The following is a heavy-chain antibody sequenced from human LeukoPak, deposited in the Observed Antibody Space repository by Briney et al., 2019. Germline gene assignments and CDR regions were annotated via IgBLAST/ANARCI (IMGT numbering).Heavy chain of an antibody. CDR1: GHTYTSYG. J-gene: IGHJ3*02. V-gene: IGHV1-18*01. D-gene: IGHD1-7*01. CDR2: ISASNGNT. Sequence: GASVKVSCKASGHTYTSYGIAWVRRAPGQGLEWMGWISASNGNTNYAQKLQGRVTMTTDTSTSTAYMELRSLRSDDTAVYYCARRLGNYSKDAFDIWGQGTMVTVSS. CDR3: ARRLGNYSKDAFDI.